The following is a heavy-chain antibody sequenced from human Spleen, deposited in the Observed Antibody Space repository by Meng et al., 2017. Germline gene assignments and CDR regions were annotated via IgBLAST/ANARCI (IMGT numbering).Heavy chain of an antibody. CDR3: ARAIRFGELSHFDS. D-gene: IGHD3-10*01. V-gene: IGHV4-4*02. Sequence: SETLSLTCAVSGGSISSNNWWSWVRQSPGKGLEWIGEIYQSGSTNYNPSLRSRVTISVDKSKNQFSLKLSSVTVADTAMYYCARAIRFGELSHFDSWGPGNLVTVSS. CDR2: IYQSGST. CDR1: GGSISSNNW. J-gene: IGHJ4*02.